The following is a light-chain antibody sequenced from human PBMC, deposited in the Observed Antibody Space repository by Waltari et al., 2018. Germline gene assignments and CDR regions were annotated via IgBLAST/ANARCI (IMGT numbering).Light chain of an antibody. Sequence: SYVVTQSPSVSVAPGGTARITCGGDNLGSKRVHWYPQRPGQAPVLVISYDSDRPAGIPERFAGSNSGNTATLTISWVEAEDEADYYCLVWHSTIDHQGVFGGGTKLTVL. CDR2: YDS. V-gene: IGLV3-21*04. CDR3: LVWHSTIDHQGV. CDR1: NLGSKR. J-gene: IGLJ2*01.